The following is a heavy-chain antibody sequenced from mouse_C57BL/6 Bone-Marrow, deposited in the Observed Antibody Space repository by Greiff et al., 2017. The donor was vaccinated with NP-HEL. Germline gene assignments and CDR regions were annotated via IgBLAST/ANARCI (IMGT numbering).Heavy chain of an antibody. CDR1: GYTFTSYG. Sequence: VQLQQSGAELARPGASVKLSCKASGYTFTSYGISWVKQSTGRGLEWIGEIDPRSGDTYYNEKFKGKATLTADKPSSTAYMERRSRTSEESAVYFSAGKEGDPYYFDYWGQGTTLTVSS. CDR3: AGKEGDPYYFDY. J-gene: IGHJ2*01. CDR2: IDPRSGDT. V-gene: IGHV1-81*01. D-gene: IGHD2-13*01.